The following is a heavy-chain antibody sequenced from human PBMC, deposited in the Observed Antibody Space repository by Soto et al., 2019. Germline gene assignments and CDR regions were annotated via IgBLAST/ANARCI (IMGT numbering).Heavy chain of an antibody. CDR2: MYHGGTT. V-gene: IGHV4-38-2*01. Sequence: LSLTCLVSCYSVTSDSYCAWIRQSPGKGLEWIVSMYHGGTTFYNPSLKSRVTMSMDTSKNQFSLKLRSVTAADTAIYYCARVHVMVVAGSTFDYWGQGIPVTVSS. CDR3: ARVHVMVVAGSTFDY. CDR1: CYSVTSDSY. D-gene: IGHD2-15*01. J-gene: IGHJ4*02.